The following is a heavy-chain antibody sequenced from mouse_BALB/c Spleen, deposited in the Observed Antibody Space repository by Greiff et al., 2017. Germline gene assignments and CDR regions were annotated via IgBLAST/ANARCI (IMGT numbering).Heavy chain of an antibody. V-gene: IGHV1-69*02. J-gene: IGHJ1*01. Sequence: QVQLKQPGAELVRPGASVKLSCKASGYTFTSYWINWVKQRPGQGLEWIGNIYPSDSYTNYNQKFKDKATLTVDKSSSTAYMQLSSPTSEDSAVYYCTRREVRRYWYFDVWGAGTTVTVSS. CDR3: TRREVRRYWYFDV. CDR1: GYTFTSYW. CDR2: IYPSDSYT. D-gene: IGHD2-14*01.